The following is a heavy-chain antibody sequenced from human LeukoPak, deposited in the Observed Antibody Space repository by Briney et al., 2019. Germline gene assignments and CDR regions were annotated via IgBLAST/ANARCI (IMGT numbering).Heavy chain of an antibody. V-gene: IGHV5-51*01. CDR3: ARRNGYDSSYYFDY. D-gene: IGHD5-12*01. CDR2: IYPGDSDT. CDR1: GYSFTTYW. J-gene: IGHJ4*02. Sequence: LGESLKISCKPSGYSFTTYWIGWVRQMPGKGLEWVGNIYPGDSDTRYSPSFQGRVTILVDKFIGTAYLQWSSLKASDTAIYYCARRNGYDSSYYFDYWGQGNLVTVSS.